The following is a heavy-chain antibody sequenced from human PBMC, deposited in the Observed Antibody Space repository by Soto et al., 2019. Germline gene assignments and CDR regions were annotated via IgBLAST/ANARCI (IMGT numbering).Heavy chain of an antibody. V-gene: IGHV1-2*02. CDR2: INPNSGGT. J-gene: IGHJ4*02. CDR3: ASSRGRVAAIDY. Sequence: ASVKVSCKASGYTFTGYYMHWVRQAPGQGLEWMGWINPNSGGTNYAQKFQGRVTMTRDTSISTACMELSRLRSDDTAVYYCASSRGRVAAIDYWGQGTLVTVSS. CDR1: GYTFTGYY. D-gene: IGHD6-13*01.